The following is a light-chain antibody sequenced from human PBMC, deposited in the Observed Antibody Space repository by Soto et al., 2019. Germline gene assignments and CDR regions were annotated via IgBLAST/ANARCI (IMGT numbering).Light chain of an antibody. CDR2: EVT. CDR1: SSDVGGYNY. CDR3: SSYAGSSTYV. J-gene: IGLJ1*01. V-gene: IGLV2-8*01. Sequence: QSALTQPPSASGSPGQSVTISCTGTSSDVGGYNYVAWFQQHPGKAPKLMIYEVTKRPSGVPDRFSGSKSGNTASLTVSGLQAEDEVDYYCSSYAGSSTYVFGTGTKVTVL.